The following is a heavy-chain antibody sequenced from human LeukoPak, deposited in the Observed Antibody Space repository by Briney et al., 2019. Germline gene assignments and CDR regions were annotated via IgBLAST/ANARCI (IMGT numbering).Heavy chain of an antibody. J-gene: IGHJ4*02. V-gene: IGHV4-59*12. Sequence: SETLSLTCTVSGGSISSYYWSWIRQPPGKGLEWIGYIYYSGSTYYNPSLKSRVTISVDTSKNQFSLKLSSVTAADTAVYYCARAPFYDSSGYYSDYWGQGTLVTVSS. CDR3: ARAPFYDSSGYYSDY. CDR1: GGSISSYY. D-gene: IGHD3-22*01. CDR2: IYYSGST.